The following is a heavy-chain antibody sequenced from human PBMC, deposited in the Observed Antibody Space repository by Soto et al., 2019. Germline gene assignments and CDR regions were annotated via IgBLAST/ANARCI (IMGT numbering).Heavy chain of an antibody. CDR1: GFTFTSYS. Sequence: EVQVVESGGGLVKPGGSLRLSCAASGFTFTSYSMNWVRQAPGKGLEWVSSISRSSNYIYYADSVKGRFTISRDNAKNTLCLKRNSLRAEDTAVYYCARDLGLWFVCLSYYFDRWGQGTLVTVSS. V-gene: IGHV3-21*06. CDR3: ARDLGLWFVCLSYYFDR. J-gene: IGHJ4*02. CDR2: ISRSSNYI. D-gene: IGHD3-10*01.